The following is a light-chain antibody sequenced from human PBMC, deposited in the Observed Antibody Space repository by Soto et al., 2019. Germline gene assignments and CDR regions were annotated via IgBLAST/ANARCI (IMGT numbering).Light chain of an antibody. CDR3: CSHAGNNNYV. V-gene: IGLV2-8*01. J-gene: IGLJ1*01. Sequence: QSALTQPPSASGSPGQSVAISCTGTSRDVGGQNYVSWYQQHPGKAPKLIIYAVCNRPSGVPDRFSGSKSGNTASLTISGLRAEDEADYYCCSHAGNNNYVFGTGTKLTVL. CDR1: SRDVGGQNY. CDR2: AVC.